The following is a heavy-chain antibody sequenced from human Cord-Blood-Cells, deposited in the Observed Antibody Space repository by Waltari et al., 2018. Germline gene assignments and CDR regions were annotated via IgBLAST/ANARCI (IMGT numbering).Heavy chain of an antibody. Sequence: EVQLVESGGGLVKPGGSLRLSCAASGFTFSSYSINWVRQAPGKGLEWVSSISSSSSYIYYADSVKGRFTISRDNAKNSLYLQMNSLRAEDTAVYYCARDAAAAGVNVWGKGTTVTVSS. J-gene: IGHJ6*04. CDR3: ARDAAAAGVNV. D-gene: IGHD6-13*01. V-gene: IGHV3-21*01. CDR2: ISSSSSYI. CDR1: GFTFSSYS.